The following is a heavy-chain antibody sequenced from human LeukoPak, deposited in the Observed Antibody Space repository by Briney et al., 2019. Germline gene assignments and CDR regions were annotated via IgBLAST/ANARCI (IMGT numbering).Heavy chain of an antibody. V-gene: IGHV3-73*01. CDR1: GFTFSGSA. Sequence: PGGSLRLSCAASGFTFSGSAMHWVRQASGKGLEWVGRIRSKANSYATAYAASVKGRFTISRDDSKNTAYLQMNSLKTADTAVYYCTRHQSEAVWGKGTTVTVSS. J-gene: IGHJ6*04. CDR2: IRSKANSYAT. CDR3: TRHQSEAV.